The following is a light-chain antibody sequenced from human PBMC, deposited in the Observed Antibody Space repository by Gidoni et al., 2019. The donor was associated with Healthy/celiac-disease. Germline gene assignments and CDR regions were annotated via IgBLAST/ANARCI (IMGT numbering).Light chain of an antibody. Sequence: EIVLTQSPGTMSLSRGERATLSCRASQSVSSSYLAWYHQKPGQAPSLLIYGASSRATGIPDRFSGSGSGTDFTLTISRLEPEDFAVYYCQQYGSSPWTFGQGTKVEVK. CDR1: QSVSSSY. CDR2: GAS. J-gene: IGKJ1*01. V-gene: IGKV3-20*01. CDR3: QQYGSSPWT.